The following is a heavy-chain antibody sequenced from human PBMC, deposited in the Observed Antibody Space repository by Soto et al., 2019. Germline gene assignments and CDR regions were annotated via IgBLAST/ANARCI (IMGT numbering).Heavy chain of an antibody. CDR3: GRGRSGQIVVFY. J-gene: IGHJ4*02. CDR2: IGPESGAT. D-gene: IGHD1-26*01. V-gene: IGHV1-2*02. CDR1: GYTFTGHY. Sequence: ASVKVSCKASGYTFTGHYIHWVRQAPEQGPEWMGEIGPESGATRYAEKFQGRVTMTLDTSITTVYMELKNLSPDDTAVYYCGRGRSGQIVVFYWGQGTPVTVS.